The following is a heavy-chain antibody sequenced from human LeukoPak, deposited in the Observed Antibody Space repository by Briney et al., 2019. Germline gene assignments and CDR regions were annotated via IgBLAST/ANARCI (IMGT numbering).Heavy chain of an antibody. CDR1: GYTLTSYG. J-gene: IGHJ3*02. CDR3: ARGRVFYDSSGYCLSAFDI. Sequence: GASVNVSCKASGYTLTSYGIRGVRQARGQGREWMGLINSYNGNTNYAQKLRGRVTITTDTSPRTLYIALRSLRSDNTDVYYCARGRVFYDSSGYCLSAFDIWGQGTMVTVSS. CDR2: INSYNGNT. D-gene: IGHD3-22*01. V-gene: IGHV1-18*01.